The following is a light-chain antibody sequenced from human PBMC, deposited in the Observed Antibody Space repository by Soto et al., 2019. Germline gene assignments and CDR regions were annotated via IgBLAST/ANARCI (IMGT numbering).Light chain of an antibody. V-gene: IGKV1-5*01. CDR2: DVA. J-gene: IGKJ4*01. CDR1: QSIDRW. Sequence: DIQMTQSPSTLSASVGDRVTITCRASQSIDRWLAWYQQRPGRAPKLLIYDVANLETGVPSRFSGSGSETEFTLTISSLQPDDFAIYYCQQYKSYPLTFGGGTKVDIK. CDR3: QQYKSYPLT.